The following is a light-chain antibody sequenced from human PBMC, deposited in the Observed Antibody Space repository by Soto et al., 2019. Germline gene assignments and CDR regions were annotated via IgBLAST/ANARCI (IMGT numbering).Light chain of an antibody. V-gene: IGKV1-17*01. CDR1: QGIGTD. CDR2: STS. CDR3: LQHYTYPRT. Sequence: IHMAHSPSSLSASFGDRVAITGRASQGIGTDLGWYRQKPGRAPERLIYSTSSLQSGVPSRFSGSGSGTEFSLTITSLQPEDFATYYCLQHYTYPRTFGQGTKVDIK. J-gene: IGKJ1*01.